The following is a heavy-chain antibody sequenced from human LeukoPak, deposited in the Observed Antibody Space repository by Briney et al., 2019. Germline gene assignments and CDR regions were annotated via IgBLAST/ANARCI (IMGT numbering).Heavy chain of an antibody. Sequence: PGGSLRLSCAASGFTFSSYGMNWVRQAPGKGLEWVSYITTSGNTIYYADSVKGRFTISRDNAKNSLYLQMNSLTDEDTAVYYCARGRGYTYGLYYFDYWGQGTLVTVSS. CDR1: GFTFSSYG. CDR3: ARGRGYTYGLYYFDY. V-gene: IGHV3-48*02. D-gene: IGHD5-18*01. J-gene: IGHJ4*02. CDR2: ITTSGNTI.